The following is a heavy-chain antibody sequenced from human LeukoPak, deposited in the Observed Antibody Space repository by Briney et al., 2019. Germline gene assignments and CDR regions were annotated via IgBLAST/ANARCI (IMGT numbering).Heavy chain of an antibody. CDR1: GFTFSSYG. V-gene: IGHV3-30*18. CDR2: ISFDGSDK. J-gene: IGHJ6*02. D-gene: IGHD1-26*01. CDR3: AKGTVGAIILMVYYYGMDV. Sequence: GGSLRLSCAASGFTFSSYGIHWVRQAPGKGLEWVAVISFDGSDKYYADSVKGRFTISRDNSKNTLYLQMNSLRAEDTAVYYCAKGTVGAIILMVYYYGMDVWGQGTTVTVSS.